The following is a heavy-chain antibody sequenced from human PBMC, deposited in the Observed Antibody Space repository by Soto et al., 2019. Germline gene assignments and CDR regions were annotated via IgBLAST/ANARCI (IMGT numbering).Heavy chain of an antibody. V-gene: IGHV3-7*01. CDR3: AREATIFGGPTLDF. CDR2: IKRDGSEK. D-gene: IGHD3-3*01. J-gene: IGHJ4*02. Sequence: GGSLRLSCSASGFPFRAYLMTWVRQSPGKGLEWVASIKRDGSEKHYVESVKGRFTISRDNTKNSLFLQMNSLRAEDTAVYYCAREATIFGGPTLDFWGQGTLVTVSS. CDR1: GFPFRAYL.